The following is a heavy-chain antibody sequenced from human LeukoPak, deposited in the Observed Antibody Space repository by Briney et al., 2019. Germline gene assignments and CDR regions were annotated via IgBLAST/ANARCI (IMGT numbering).Heavy chain of an antibody. J-gene: IGHJ3*01. D-gene: IGHD5-12*01. V-gene: IGHV5-51*01. CDR1: GYRFATYW. Sequence: GGSLQISCKGSGYRFATYWIGWVRQLPGKGLEWMGINYPGDSDTTYSPSFQGQVTMSADKSISTAYLQWSSLKASDTAMYYCARRVSSSGFDAFDVWGQGTMVTVSS. CDR3: ARRVSSSGFDAFDV. CDR2: NYPGDSDT.